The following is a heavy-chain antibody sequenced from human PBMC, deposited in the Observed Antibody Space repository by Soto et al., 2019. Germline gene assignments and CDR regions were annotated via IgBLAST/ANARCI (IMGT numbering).Heavy chain of an antibody. CDR3: ARDRYAYGSGRTIDY. CDR1: GGTFSSYT. Sequence: QVQLVQSGAEVKKPGSSVKVSCKASGGTFSSYTVSWVRQAPGQGLEWMGRIVPILGVPNYAQRFQGRVTINAYKGKTTAYMELSSLRSEDTAVYYCARDRYAYGSGRTIDYWGQGTLVTVSS. V-gene: IGHV1-69*08. J-gene: IGHJ4*02. D-gene: IGHD3-10*01. CDR2: IVPILGVP.